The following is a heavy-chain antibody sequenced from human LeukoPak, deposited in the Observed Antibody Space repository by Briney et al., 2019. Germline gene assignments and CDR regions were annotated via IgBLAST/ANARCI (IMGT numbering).Heavy chain of an antibody. V-gene: IGHV3-30*18. J-gene: IGHJ4*02. D-gene: IGHD4-17*01. CDR3: AKDSGYGDYEFPDY. CDR1: GFTFSSYG. CDR2: ISYDGTNK. Sequence: PGRSLRLSCAASGFTFSSYGMHWVRQAPGKGLEWVAVISYDGTNKYYADSVKGRFTISRDNSKNTLYLQMNSLRAEDTAVYYCAKDSGYGDYEFPDYWGQGTLVTVSS.